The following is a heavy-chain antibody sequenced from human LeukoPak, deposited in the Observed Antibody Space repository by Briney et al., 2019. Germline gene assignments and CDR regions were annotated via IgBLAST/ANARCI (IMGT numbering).Heavy chain of an antibody. J-gene: IGHJ6*03. CDR2: ISGSGGTT. Sequence: GGSLRLSCAASGFTFSSYAMSWVRQAPGKGLEWVSAISGSGGTTYYADSVKGRFTISRDNSKNTLYLQMNSLRAEDTAVYYCAKDPEIGVVVVPAAMGLGLRNYYYYMDVWGKGTTVTVSS. D-gene: IGHD2-2*01. CDR1: GFTFSSYA. CDR3: AKDPEIGVVVVPAAMGLGLRNYYYYMDV. V-gene: IGHV3-23*01.